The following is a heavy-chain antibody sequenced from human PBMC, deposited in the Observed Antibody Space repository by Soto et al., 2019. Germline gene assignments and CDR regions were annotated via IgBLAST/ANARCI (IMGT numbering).Heavy chain of an antibody. CDR3: AKDHYDLETYYYGMDV. V-gene: IGHV3-30*18. J-gene: IGHJ6*02. D-gene: IGHD3-3*01. Sequence: QVQLVESGGGVVQPGRSLRLSCAASGFTFSSYGMHWVLQAPGKGLEWVAVISYDGSNKYYADSVKGRFTISRDNSKNKLYLQLNSLRAEDTAVYYCAKDHYDLETYYYGMDVWGQGTTVTVSS. CDR2: ISYDGSNK. CDR1: GFTFSSYG.